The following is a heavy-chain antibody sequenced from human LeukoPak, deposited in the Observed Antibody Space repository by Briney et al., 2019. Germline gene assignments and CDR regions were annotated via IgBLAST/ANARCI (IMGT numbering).Heavy chain of an antibody. D-gene: IGHD2-8*01. CDR2: IYYSGST. Sequence: SETLSLTCTVSGGSVSSGSYYWSWIRQPPGKGLEWIGYIYYSGSTNYNPSLKSRVTISVDTSKNQFSLKLSSVTAADTAVYYCARGTANGYPYFDYWGQGTLVTVSS. CDR1: GGSVSSGSYY. V-gene: IGHV4-61*01. CDR3: ARGTANGYPYFDY. J-gene: IGHJ4*02.